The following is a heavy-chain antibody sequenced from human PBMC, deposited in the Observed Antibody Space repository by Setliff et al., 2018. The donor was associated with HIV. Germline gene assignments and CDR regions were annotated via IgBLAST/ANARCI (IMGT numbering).Heavy chain of an antibody. D-gene: IGHD3-3*01. CDR1: GFTFSDYY. CDR3: ARVVYDFWSGYYGPYYYYMDV. Sequence: GGSLRLSCAASGFTFSDYYMSWIRQAPGKGLEWVSYISSSGSTIYYADSVKGRFTISRDNAKNSLYLQMNSLRAEDTAVYYCARVVYDFWSGYYGPYYYYMDVWGKGTTGTVAS. V-gene: IGHV3-11*04. CDR2: ISSSGSTI. J-gene: IGHJ6*03.